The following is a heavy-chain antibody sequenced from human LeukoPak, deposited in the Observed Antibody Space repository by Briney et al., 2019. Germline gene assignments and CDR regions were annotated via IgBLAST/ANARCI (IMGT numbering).Heavy chain of an antibody. CDR2: IYPGDSDT. D-gene: IGHD5-18*01. Sequence: GESLKISCKGSGYSFVSYWIGWVRQMPGKGLEWMGIIYPGDSDTTYSPSFQGQVTISVDKSISTAYLQWSSLKASDTAIYYCASTLRAAMGHDAFDIWDQGTMVTVSS. J-gene: IGHJ3*02. CDR3: ASTLRAAMGHDAFDI. CDR1: GYSFVSYW. V-gene: IGHV5-51*01.